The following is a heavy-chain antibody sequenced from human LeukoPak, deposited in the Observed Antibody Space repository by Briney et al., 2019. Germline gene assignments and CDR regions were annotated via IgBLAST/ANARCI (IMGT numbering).Heavy chain of an antibody. CDR1: GGTFSSYA. V-gene: IGHV1-69*04. CDR2: IIPIFGIA. D-gene: IGHD4-17*01. Sequence: SVKVSCKASGGTFSSYAISWVRQAPGQGLEWMGRIIPIFGIANYAQKFQGRVTITADKSTSTAYMELSSLRSEDTAAYYCARYAGDYYGMDVWGQGTTVTVSS. CDR3: ARYAGDYYGMDV. J-gene: IGHJ6*02.